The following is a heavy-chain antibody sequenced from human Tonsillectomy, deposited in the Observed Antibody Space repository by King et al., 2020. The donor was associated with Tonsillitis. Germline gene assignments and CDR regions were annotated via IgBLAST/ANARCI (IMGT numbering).Heavy chain of an antibody. CDR3: ARVFGIPLTPRHYYYYMDV. Sequence: EVQLVESGGGLVRPGGSLRLSCAASGFTFSSYWMRWVRQAPGKGLEWVANIKQDESEKYYLDSVKGRFTISRDNAKNSLYLQMNSLRAEDTAVYYCARVFGIPLTPRHYYYYMDVWGKGTTVTVSS. D-gene: IGHD3-3*01. CDR1: GFTFSSYW. V-gene: IGHV3-7*03. J-gene: IGHJ6*03. CDR2: IKQDESEK.